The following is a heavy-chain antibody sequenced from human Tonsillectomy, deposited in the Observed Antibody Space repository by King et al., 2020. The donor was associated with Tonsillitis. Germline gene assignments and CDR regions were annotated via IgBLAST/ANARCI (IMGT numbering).Heavy chain of an antibody. Sequence: VQLVESGGGVVQPGRSLRLSCAASGFIFSSYDMYWVRQVQGKGLEWVAVITYDGSNKYYADYVKGRFTISRDNSKNTLYLQMNSLRAEDTAVYYCARDRDDYIFDYWGQGTLVTVSA. V-gene: IGHV3-33*05. CDR2: ITYDGSNK. CDR3: ARDRDDYIFDY. J-gene: IGHJ4*02. CDR1: GFIFSSYD. D-gene: IGHD4/OR15-4a*01.